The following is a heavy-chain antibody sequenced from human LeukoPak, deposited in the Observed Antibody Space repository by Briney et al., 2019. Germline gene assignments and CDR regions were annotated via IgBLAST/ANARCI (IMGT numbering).Heavy chain of an antibody. V-gene: IGHV3-23*01. CDR3: AKGNGDFDH. Sequence: GGSLRLSCAPSGFTFRNYAMNWVRQAPGRGLQWVSSISAVGGNTYYADSVKGRFTISRDDSKNTLYLQMNSLRAEDTAVYFCAKGNGDFDHWGQGTLVTVSS. CDR2: ISAVGGNT. D-gene: IGHD2-8*01. CDR1: GFTFRNYA. J-gene: IGHJ4*02.